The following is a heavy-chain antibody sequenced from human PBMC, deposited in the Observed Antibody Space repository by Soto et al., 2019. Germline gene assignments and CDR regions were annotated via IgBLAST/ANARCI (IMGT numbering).Heavy chain of an antibody. Sequence: PGGSLRLSCAASGFTFSSYGMHWVRQAPGKGLEWVAVIWYDGSNKYYADSVKGRFTISRDNSKNTLYLQMNSLRAEDTAVYYCARGGYGVIVATRGHYYYGMDVWGQGTTVTVSS. V-gene: IGHV3-33*01. D-gene: IGHD5-12*01. CDR1: GFTFSSYG. CDR3: ARGGYGVIVATRGHYYYGMDV. J-gene: IGHJ6*02. CDR2: IWYDGSNK.